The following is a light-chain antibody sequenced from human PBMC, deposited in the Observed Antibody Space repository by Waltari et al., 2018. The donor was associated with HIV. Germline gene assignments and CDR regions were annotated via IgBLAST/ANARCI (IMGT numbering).Light chain of an antibody. Sequence: EIVLTLSPVTLSLCPGKRATLSCRASDSLSRHLAWYKQNPGQAPRLLIYDASKRATVIPAMFSGSGSGTDFTLSISSLAPEDSAIYFCQQRVTFPLTFGGGTKVEIK. CDR2: DAS. J-gene: IGKJ4*01. CDR1: DSLSRH. CDR3: QQRVTFPLT. V-gene: IGKV3-11*01.